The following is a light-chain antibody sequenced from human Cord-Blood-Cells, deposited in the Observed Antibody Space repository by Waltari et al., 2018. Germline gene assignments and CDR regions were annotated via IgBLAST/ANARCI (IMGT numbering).Light chain of an antibody. CDR3: QQYNSYSWT. CDR2: KAS. Sequence: DIQMTQSPSTMSASVGDRVTITCRASQRISSWLAWYQQKQGKAPKLLIYKASRLESWVPSRFSCSGSGTEFTLTISSLQPDDFSTYYCQQYNSYSWTFGQGTKGEIK. V-gene: IGKV1-5*03. CDR1: QRISSW. J-gene: IGKJ1*01.